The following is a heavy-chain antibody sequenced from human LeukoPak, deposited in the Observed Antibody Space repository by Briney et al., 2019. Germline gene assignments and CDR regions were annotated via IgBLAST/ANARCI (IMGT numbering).Heavy chain of an antibody. CDR3: ARASYYESRNNIAFDL. V-gene: IGHV4-4*07. CDR2: INPSGST. D-gene: IGHD3-10*01. Sequence: SETLCLTCTVSGGSINNYYWSWIRQPAGKGLEWIGRINPSGSTKNNPSLKSRVTMSLDTRKNQLSLNLGPVTAADTAVYYCARASYYESRNNIAFDLWGRGTMVTVSS. CDR1: GGSINNYY. J-gene: IGHJ3*01.